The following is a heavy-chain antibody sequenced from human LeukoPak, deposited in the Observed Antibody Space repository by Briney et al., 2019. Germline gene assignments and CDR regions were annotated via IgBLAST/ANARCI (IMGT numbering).Heavy chain of an antibody. V-gene: IGHV3-21*01. CDR2: ISSSSSYI. Sequence: GGSLRLSCAASGFTFSSYSTNWVRQAPGKGLEWVSSISSSSSYIYYADSVKGRFTISRDNAKNSLYLQMNSLRAEDTAVYYCAREAGSSGYPHTSFDYWGQGTLVTVSS. J-gene: IGHJ4*02. CDR3: AREAGSSGYPHTSFDY. CDR1: GFTFSSYS. D-gene: IGHD5-12*01.